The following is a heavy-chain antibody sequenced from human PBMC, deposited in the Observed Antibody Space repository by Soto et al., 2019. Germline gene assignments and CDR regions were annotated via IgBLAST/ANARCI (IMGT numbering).Heavy chain of an antibody. V-gene: IGHV3-21*01. J-gene: IGHJ5*02. CDR2: ISGSGNYT. CDR1: GFTFSSYR. D-gene: IGHD3-10*01. Sequence: LRLSCAASGFTFSSYRMNWGRQSPGKGLEWVSAISGSGNYTYYADSVKGRFTISRDNAKNSLYLQMNSLRAEDTAVYYCASRERPYGSESYIPLDPWGQGTLVTVSS. CDR3: ASRERPYGSESYIPLDP.